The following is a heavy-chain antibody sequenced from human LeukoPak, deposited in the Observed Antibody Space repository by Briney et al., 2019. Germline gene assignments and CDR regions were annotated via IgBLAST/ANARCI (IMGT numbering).Heavy chain of an antibody. CDR3: ARDLSLEMYE. CDR1: GDSLSSNSAA. D-gene: IGHD2-8*01. CDR2: TYYRSKWYN. Sequence: SHTLSLPCAISGDSLSSNSAACNWIRKSPSRGLECLGSTYYRSKWYNDYALSVKSRITISPDTSKNQFCLQLNSVTPEDTAVYYCARDLSLEMYEWGQGTLVTVSS. V-gene: IGHV6-1*01. J-gene: IGHJ4*02.